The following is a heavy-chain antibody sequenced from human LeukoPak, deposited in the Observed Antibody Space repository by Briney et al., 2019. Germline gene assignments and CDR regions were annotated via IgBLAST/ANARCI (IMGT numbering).Heavy chain of an antibody. V-gene: IGHV7-4-1*02. CDR3: ARDQGDGYPNIGGFDY. D-gene: IGHD5-24*01. CDR2: INTNTGNP. Sequence: ASVKVSCKASGYTFTSYAMNWVRQAPGQGLEWMGWINTNTGNPTYAQGFTGRFVFSLDTSVSTAYLQISSLKAEDTAVYYCARDQGDGYPNIGGFDYWGKGTLVTVSS. J-gene: IGHJ4*02. CDR1: GYTFTSYA.